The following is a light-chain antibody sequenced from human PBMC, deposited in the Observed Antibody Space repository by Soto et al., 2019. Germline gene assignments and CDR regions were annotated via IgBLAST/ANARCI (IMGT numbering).Light chain of an antibody. V-gene: IGKV3-20*01. CDR2: GAS. CDR3: QQYGSSPPT. J-gene: IGKJ1*01. Sequence: EIVLTHSPGTLSLSPGPRAPLCCRDSQSVSSSYLAWYQKKHGQAPRLLIYGASSRATGIPDRFSGSWSGTDCTLTISRLETEDVAVYYCQQYGSSPPTFCQGTKVDIK. CDR1: QSVSSSY.